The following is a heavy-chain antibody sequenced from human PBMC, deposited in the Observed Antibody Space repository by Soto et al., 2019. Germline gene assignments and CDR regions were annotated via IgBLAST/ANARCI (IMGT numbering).Heavy chain of an antibody. D-gene: IGHD2-2*01. V-gene: IGHV3-21*01. CDR2: ISSSSSYI. CDR1: GFTFSSYS. J-gene: IGHJ6*02. Sequence: PGGSLRLSCAASGFTFSSYSMNWVRQAPGKGLEWVSSISSSSSYIYYADSVKGRFTISRDNAKNSLYLQMNSLRAEDTAVYYCARATLGYCISTSCYGTYGMDVWGQGTTVTVSS. CDR3: ARATLGYCISTSCYGTYGMDV.